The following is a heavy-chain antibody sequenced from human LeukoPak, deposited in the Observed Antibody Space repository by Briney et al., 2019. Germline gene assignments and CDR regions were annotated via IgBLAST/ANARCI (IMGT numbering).Heavy chain of an antibody. CDR2: INPSGGST. J-gene: IGHJ4*02. D-gene: IGHD2-2*01. CDR3: ARGVGDTVVVPAATRVGLYYFGY. V-gene: IGHV1-46*03. Sequence: ASVKVSCKASGYTFTSYYMHWVRQAPGQGLEWMGIINPSGGSTSYAQKFQGRVTMTRDTSTSTVYMELSSLRSEDTAVYYCARGVGDTVVVPAATRVGLYYFGYWGQGTLVTVSS. CDR1: GYTFTSYY.